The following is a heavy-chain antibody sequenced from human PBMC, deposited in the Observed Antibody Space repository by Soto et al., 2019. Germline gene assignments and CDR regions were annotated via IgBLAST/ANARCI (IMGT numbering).Heavy chain of an antibody. CDR3: AGGKAVQFYNGMDV. J-gene: IGHJ6*02. V-gene: IGHV4-30-4*01. Sequence: PSETLSLTCTVSGGSISSGDYYWSWIRQPPGKGLEWIGNIYNNGHTFHNPSLTSRLTISLDTSKNQLSLKLISVTAADTAAYYCAGGKAVQFYNGMDVWGQGTKVT. CDR2: IYNNGHT. CDR1: GGSISSGDYY.